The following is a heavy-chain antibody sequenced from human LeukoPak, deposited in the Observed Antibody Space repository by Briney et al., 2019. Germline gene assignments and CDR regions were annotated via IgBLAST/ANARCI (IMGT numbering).Heavy chain of an antibody. CDR2: IIPIFGTA. D-gene: IGHD3-22*01. J-gene: IGHJ6*02. CDR1: GGTFSSYG. Sequence: ASMKVSCKASGGTFSSYGITWVRQAPGQGLEWMGRIIPIFGTANYARKFQGRVTFTADKLTSTAYMEVSSLRSEDTAVYYCARTNYYDSSGYQGAGTYYYGMDVWGQGTTVTVSS. V-gene: IGHV1-69*06. CDR3: ARTNYYDSSGYQGAGTYYYGMDV.